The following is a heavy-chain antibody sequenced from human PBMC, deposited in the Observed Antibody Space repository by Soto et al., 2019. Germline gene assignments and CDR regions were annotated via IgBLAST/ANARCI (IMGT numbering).Heavy chain of an antibody. CDR2: IYYTGSL. Sequence: SETLCVTCSGSYGSISSRDDCLGWMRHPPGKGLEWMGSIYYTGSLYHNPSLKSRVTMSIDTSKKQFSLNLSSLTAADTAIYYCARLIHDNRSYSYFDCCGQATQVT. V-gene: IGHV4-39*01. CDR3: ARLIHDNRSYSYFDC. J-gene: IGHJ4*02. CDR1: YGSISSRDDC. D-gene: IGHD3-9*01.